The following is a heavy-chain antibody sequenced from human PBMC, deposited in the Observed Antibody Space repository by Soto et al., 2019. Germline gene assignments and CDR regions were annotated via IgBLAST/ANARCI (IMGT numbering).Heavy chain of an antibody. J-gene: IGHJ6*02. Sequence: PGGSLRLSCAASGFTFSSYWIHWVRQAPGKGLVWVSRINSDGSSTSYADSVKGRFTISRDNAKNTLYLQMNSLRAEDTAVYYCAREGDLDGYLYYYGMDVWGQGTTVTVSS. CDR2: INSDGSST. D-gene: IGHD5-12*01. CDR3: AREGDLDGYLYYYGMDV. V-gene: IGHV3-74*01. CDR1: GFTFSSYW.